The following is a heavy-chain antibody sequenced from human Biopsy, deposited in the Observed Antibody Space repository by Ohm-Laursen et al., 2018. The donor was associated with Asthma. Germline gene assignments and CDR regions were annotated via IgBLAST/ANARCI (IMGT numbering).Heavy chain of an antibody. CDR3: ARAVDYSHYYGIDV. V-gene: IGHV1-18*01. CDR2: IGVYNGNT. Sequence: GSSVKVSCKTSGYTFNSAGITWVRQAPGQGLEWMRWIGVYNGNTKVAQKLQDRVTMITDTSTSTAYMELRSLRSDDTAVYFCARAVDYSHYYGIDVWGQGTTVTVS. J-gene: IGHJ6*02. D-gene: IGHD3-10*01. CDR1: GYTFNSAG.